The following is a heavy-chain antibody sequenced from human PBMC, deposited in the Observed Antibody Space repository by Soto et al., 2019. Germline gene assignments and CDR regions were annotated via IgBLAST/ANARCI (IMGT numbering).Heavy chain of an antibody. D-gene: IGHD3-22*01. CDR3: ARAPYDSTIDI. CDR1: GYTFIGYY. Sequence: QVLLVQSGAEVKKPGSSVKVSCTASGYTFIGYYIHWVRQAPGQGLEWMGWINPNSGCTNYAQNFQGWVTMTRDTPISTAYMELSRLRSDDTAVYYCARAPYDSTIDIWGQGTMVTVSS. J-gene: IGHJ3*02. CDR2: INPNSGCT. V-gene: IGHV1-2*04.